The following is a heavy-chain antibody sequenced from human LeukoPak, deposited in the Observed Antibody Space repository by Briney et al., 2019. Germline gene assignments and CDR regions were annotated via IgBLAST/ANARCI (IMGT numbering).Heavy chain of an antibody. D-gene: IGHD2-2*01. CDR2: ISRSSSYI. CDR3: ARDLGGYQLLEYFQH. J-gene: IGHJ1*01. Sequence: GGSLRLSCAASGFTFGTFSMNWVRQAPGKGLEWVSSISRSSSYIYYADSVKGRFTISRDNAKNSLYLQMNSLRVDDTAVYYCARDLGGYQLLEYFQHWGQGTLVTVSS. CDR1: GFTFGTFS. V-gene: IGHV3-21*01.